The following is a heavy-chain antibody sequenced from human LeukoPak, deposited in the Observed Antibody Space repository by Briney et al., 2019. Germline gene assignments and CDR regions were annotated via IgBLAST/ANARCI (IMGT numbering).Heavy chain of an antibody. Sequence: PGGSLRLSCAASGFTFSSYAMHWVRQAPGKGLEWVAVISYDGSNKYYADSVKGRFTISRDNSKNTLYLQMNSLRAEDTAVYYCAKMGYNAPYYFDYWGQGILVTVSS. J-gene: IGHJ4*02. CDR2: ISYDGSNK. CDR3: AKMGYNAPYYFDY. CDR1: GFTFSSYA. D-gene: IGHD1-14*01. V-gene: IGHV3-30-3*02.